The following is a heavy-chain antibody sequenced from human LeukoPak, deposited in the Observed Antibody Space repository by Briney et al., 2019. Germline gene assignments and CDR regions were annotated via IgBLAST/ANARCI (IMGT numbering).Heavy chain of an antibody. CDR3: AREGSSGRYLEY. D-gene: IGHD1-26*01. CDR1: GFTFSSYS. CDR2: ITSVSYT. Sequence: GGSLRLSCAASGFTFSSYSMNWIRQAPGRGLEWVSYITSVSYTNYADSVKGRFTISRDNAKNSLYLQMNSLRAEDTAVYYCAREGSSGRYLEYWGQGTLVTVSS. V-gene: IGHV3-21*05. J-gene: IGHJ4*02.